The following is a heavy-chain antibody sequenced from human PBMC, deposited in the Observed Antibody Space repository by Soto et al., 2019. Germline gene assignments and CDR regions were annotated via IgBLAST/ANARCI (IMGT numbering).Heavy chain of an antibody. CDR1: GGSFSGHY. D-gene: IGHD6-13*01. CDR2: INQGGTT. V-gene: IGHV4-34*01. Sequence: LSLTCAVYGGSFSGHYWSWIRQPPGKGLEWIGEINQGGTTNYNPSLKSRVTMSVDTSKNQFSLKLSSVTAADTAVYYCARGVTGYSSSWYAYWGQGTLVTVSS. J-gene: IGHJ4*02. CDR3: ARGVTGYSSSWYAY.